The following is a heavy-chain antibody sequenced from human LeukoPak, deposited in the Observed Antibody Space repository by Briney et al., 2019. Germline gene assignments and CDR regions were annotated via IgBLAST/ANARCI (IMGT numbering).Heavy chain of an antibody. D-gene: IGHD4-17*01. J-gene: IGHJ2*01. CDR1: GGTFSSYA. CDR2: IIPIFGTA. V-gene: IGHV1-69*13. CDR3: ARSYGDYGYWYFDL. Sequence: SVKVSCKASGGTFSSYAISWVRQAPGQGLEWMGGIIPIFGTANYAQKFQGRVTITADESTSTAYMELSSLRSEDTAVYYCARSYGDYGYWYFDLWGRGTLATVSS.